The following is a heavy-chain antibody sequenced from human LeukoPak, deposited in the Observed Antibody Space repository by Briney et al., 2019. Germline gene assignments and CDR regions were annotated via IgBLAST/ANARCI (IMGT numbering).Heavy chain of an antibody. D-gene: IGHD3-10*01. V-gene: IGHV1-24*01. J-gene: IGHJ4*02. CDR2: FDPEDGET. CDR1: GYTLTELS. CDR3: ATDRAYFGSGNFFDY. Sequence: ASVNVSCKVSGYTLTELSMHWVRQAPGKGLEWMGGFDPEDGETIYAQKFQGRVTMTEDTSTDTAYMELSSLRSEDTAIYYCATDRAYFGSGNFFDYWGQGTLVTVSS.